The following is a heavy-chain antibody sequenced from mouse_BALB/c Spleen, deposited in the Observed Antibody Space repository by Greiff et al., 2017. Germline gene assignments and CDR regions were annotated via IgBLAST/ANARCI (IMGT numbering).Heavy chain of an antibody. Sequence: VQLQQSAAELARPGASVKMSCKASGYTFTSYTMHWVKQRPGQGLEWIGYINPSSGYTEYNQKFKDKTTLTADKSSSTAYMQLSSLTSEDSAVYYCARGVHYAMDYWGQGTSVTVSS. CDR3: ARGVHYAMDY. CDR2: INPSSGYT. V-gene: IGHV1-4*02. CDR1: GYTFTSYT. J-gene: IGHJ4*01.